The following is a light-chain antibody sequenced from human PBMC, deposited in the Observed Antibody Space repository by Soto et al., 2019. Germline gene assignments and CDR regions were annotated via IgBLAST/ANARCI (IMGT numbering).Light chain of an antibody. CDR3: QVWNSNSDHVV. Sequence: SYELAQPPSVSMAPGQTARITCGGHNIRSKSVHWYQQRPGQAPVQVVYDDGDRPSWIPERFSGSNSGNTATLTISRVEAGDEADYYCQVWNSNSDHVVFGGGTQLTVL. CDR1: NIRSKS. V-gene: IGLV3-21*02. CDR2: DDG. J-gene: IGLJ2*01.